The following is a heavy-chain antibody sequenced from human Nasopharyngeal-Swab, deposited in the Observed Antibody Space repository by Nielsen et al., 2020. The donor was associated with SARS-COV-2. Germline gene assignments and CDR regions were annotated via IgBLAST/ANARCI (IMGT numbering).Heavy chain of an antibody. J-gene: IGHJ6*02. D-gene: IGHD4-17*01. CDR3: ARGSLGSFSTVTRIYGMDV. CDR1: GGSISSSNW. V-gene: IGHV4-4*02. Sequence: SETLSLTCAVSGGSISSSNWWSWVRQPPGKGLEWIGEIYHSGSTNYNPSLKSRVTISVDKSKNQFSLKLSSVTAADTAVYYCARGSLGSFSTVTRIYGMDVWGQGTTVTVSS. CDR2: IYHSGST.